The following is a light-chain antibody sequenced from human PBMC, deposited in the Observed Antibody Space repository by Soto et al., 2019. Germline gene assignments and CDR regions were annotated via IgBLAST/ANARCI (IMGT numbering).Light chain of an antibody. Sequence: IALTQSPGTLSLSPGERATLSCRSSQSVSSNLAWYQQKPGPAPTLLIYGASTRCTGIPARFSGSGSGTEITLTISSLQSEYFEVYYCKQYFNWCPKVGQVTMVDVK. CDR1: QSVSSN. CDR3: KQYFNWCPK. V-gene: IGKV3-15*01. CDR2: GAS. J-gene: IGKJ1*01.